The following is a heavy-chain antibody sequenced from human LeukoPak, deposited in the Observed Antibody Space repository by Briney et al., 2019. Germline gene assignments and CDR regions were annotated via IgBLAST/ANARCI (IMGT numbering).Heavy chain of an antibody. CDR1: GYTFTGYN. J-gene: IGHJ4*02. CDR2: INPNSGGT. V-gene: IGHV1-2*02. D-gene: IGHD6-19*01. Sequence: ASVTVSCKASGYTFTGYNMHWVRQAPGQGLEWMGWINPNSGGTNYAQKFQGRVTMTRDTSISTAYMELSSLRSDDTAVYYCARDAAVAGTRMFDYWGQGTLVTVSS. CDR3: ARDAAVAGTRMFDY.